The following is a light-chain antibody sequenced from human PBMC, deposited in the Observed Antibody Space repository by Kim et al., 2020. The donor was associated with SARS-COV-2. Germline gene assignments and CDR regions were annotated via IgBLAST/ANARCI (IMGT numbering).Light chain of an antibody. CDR2: DAS. V-gene: IGKV1-33*01. J-gene: IGKJ2*01. CDR1: HDINNY. Sequence: DIHMTQSPSSLSASVGDRVTIACQATHDINNYLSWYQQKPGKAPRLLIYDASTLETGVPSRFGGSGSGTYFTFTISSLQPEDFATYYCQQYINLPHTFGQGTKLEI. CDR3: QQYINLPHT.